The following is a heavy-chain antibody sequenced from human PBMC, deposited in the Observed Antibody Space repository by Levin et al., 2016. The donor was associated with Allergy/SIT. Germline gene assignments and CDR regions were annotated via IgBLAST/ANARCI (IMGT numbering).Heavy chain of an antibody. D-gene: IGHD3-3*01. J-gene: IGHJ6*02. CDR1: GGTFSSYA. V-gene: IGHV1-69*13. CDR3: ARGFGTIFGVVDIPPGWGMDV. Sequence: SVKVSCKASGGTFSSYAISWVRQAPGQGLEWMGGIIPIFGTANYAQKFQGRVTITADESTSTAYMELSSLRSEDTAVYYCARGFGTIFGVVDIPPGWGMDVWGQGTTVTVSS. CDR2: IIPIFGTA.